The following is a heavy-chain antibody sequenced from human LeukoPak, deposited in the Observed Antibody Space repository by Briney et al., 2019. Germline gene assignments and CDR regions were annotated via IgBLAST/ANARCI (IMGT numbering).Heavy chain of an antibody. V-gene: IGHV3-30*02. CDR3: AKGSTGLLLRPFDY. J-gene: IGHJ4*02. D-gene: IGHD3-22*01. CDR2: IRYDGSNK. CDR1: GFTFSSYG. Sequence: GGSLRLSCAASGFTFSSYGMHWVRQSPGKGLEWVAFIRYDGSNKYYADSVKGRFTISRDNSKNTLYLQMNSLRAEDTAVYYCAKGSTGLLLRPFDYWGQGTLVTVSS.